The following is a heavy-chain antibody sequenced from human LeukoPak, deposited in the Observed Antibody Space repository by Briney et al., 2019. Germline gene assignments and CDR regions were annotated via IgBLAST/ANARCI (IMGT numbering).Heavy chain of an antibody. CDR3: ARGYCSGGSCEAPGY. D-gene: IGHD2-15*01. J-gene: IGHJ4*02. CDR1: GGSISSGGYY. V-gene: IGHV4-31*03. Sequence: PSQTLSLTCTVSGGSISSGGYYWSWIRQHPGKGLEWIGYIYYSGSTYYNPSLKSRVTISVDTSKNQFSLKLSSVTAADTAVYYCARGYCSGGSCEAPGYWGQGTLVTVSS. CDR2: IYYSGST.